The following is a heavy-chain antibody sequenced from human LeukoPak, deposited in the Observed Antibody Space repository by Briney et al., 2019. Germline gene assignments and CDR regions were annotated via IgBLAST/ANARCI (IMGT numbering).Heavy chain of an antibody. J-gene: IGHJ5*02. CDR1: GFTFTAYH. D-gene: IGHD4-17*01. CDR3: ARDGPTVTNNWFDP. Sequence: ASVKVSCKASGFTFTAYHMHWVRQAPGQGLEWMGWINPNSGGTNYAQKFQGRVTMTRDTSISTAYMELSGLRSDDTAVYYCARDGPTVTNNWFDPWGQGTLVTVSS. CDR2: INPNSGGT. V-gene: IGHV1-2*02.